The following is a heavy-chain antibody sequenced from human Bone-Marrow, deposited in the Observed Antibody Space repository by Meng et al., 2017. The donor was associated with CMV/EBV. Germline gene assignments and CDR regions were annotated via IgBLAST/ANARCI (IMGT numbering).Heavy chain of an antibody. D-gene: IGHD3-3*01. Sequence: SETLSLTCAVYGGSFSGYFWSWIRQSPGKGLEWIGEINHSGSTNYNPSLKSRLTMSVDASKNQFSLRLSSVTAADTAVYYCAKKGLRFLEILSVGWFETWGQGTLVTVSS. CDR1: GGSFSGYF. V-gene: IGHV4-34*01. CDR2: INHSGST. CDR3: AKKGLRFLEILSVGWFET. J-gene: IGHJ5*02.